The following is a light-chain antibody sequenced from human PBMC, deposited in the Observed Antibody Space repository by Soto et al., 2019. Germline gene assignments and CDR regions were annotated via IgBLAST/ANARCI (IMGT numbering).Light chain of an antibody. J-gene: IGKJ1*01. Sequence: EIVMTQSPATLSVSPGERATLSCRASQSVSGNLAWYQQKPGQAPRLLIYGASTRATGIPARFSGSGSGTEFTLTISSLQYEDLTVYYCQQYNNWPPTFGQGTKVEIK. CDR3: QQYNNWPPT. CDR1: QSVSGN. CDR2: GAS. V-gene: IGKV3D-15*01.